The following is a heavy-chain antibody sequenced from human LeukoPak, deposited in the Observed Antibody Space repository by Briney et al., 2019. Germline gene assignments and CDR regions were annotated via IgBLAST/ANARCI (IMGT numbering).Heavy chain of an antibody. CDR3: AKHDDSSGYYRYYLDY. D-gene: IGHD3-22*01. V-gene: IGHV3-53*01. CDR2: IYSGGST. Sequence: GGSLRLSCAASGFTVSSNYMSWVRQAPGKGLEWVSVIYSGGSTYYADSVKGRFTISRDNSKNTLYLQMNSLRAEDTAVYYCAKHDDSSGYYRYYLDYWGQGTLVTVSS. J-gene: IGHJ4*02. CDR1: GFTVSSNY.